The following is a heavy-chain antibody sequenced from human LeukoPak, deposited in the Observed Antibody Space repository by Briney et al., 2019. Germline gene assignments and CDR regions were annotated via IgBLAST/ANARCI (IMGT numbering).Heavy chain of an antibody. V-gene: IGHV4-30-2*01. CDR2: IYHSGST. Sequence: SETLSLTCAVSGGSIGSGGYSWSWIRQPPGKGLEWIGYIYHSGSTYYNPSLKSRVTISVDRSKNQFSLKLSSVTAADTAVYYCARAAFGGVIVNWGQGTLVTVSS. CDR3: ARAAFGGVIVN. CDR1: GGSIGSGGYS. J-gene: IGHJ4*02. D-gene: IGHD3-16*02.